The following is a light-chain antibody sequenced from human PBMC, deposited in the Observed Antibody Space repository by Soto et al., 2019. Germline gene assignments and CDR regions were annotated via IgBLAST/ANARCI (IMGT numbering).Light chain of an antibody. J-gene: IGKJ1*01. CDR1: QSVSSN. CDR3: LQYNNGPPMA. Sequence: EIVMTQSPATLSVSPGERATLSCRASQSVSSNLAWYQQKPGQAPRLLIYGASTRTTGIPARFSGSGSGTEFTLTISSLQSEDFAVYYCLQYNNGPPMAFGQGTKVEIK. V-gene: IGKV3-15*01. CDR2: GAS.